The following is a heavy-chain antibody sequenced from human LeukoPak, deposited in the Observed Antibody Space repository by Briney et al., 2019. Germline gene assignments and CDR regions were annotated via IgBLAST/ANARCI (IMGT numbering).Heavy chain of an antibody. CDR2: IYYSGST. D-gene: IGHD6-13*01. V-gene: IGHV4-59*01. CDR3: ARIAAAGTHDY. Sequence: SETLSLTCIVSGGSISSYYWSWIRQPPGKGLEWIGYIYYSGSTNYNPSLKSRVTISVDTSKNQFSLKLSSVTAADTAVYYCARIAAAGTHDYWGQGTLVTVSS. CDR1: GGSISSYY. J-gene: IGHJ4*02.